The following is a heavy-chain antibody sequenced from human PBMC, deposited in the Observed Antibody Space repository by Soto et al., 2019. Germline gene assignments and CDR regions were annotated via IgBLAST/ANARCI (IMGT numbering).Heavy chain of an antibody. CDR1: GFTFSDFE. J-gene: IGHJ6*02. CDR2: INTAGSTK. Sequence: PGGSLRLSCAASGFTFSDFEMHWVRQAPGRGLEWLSYINTAGSTKYYAESVKGRFTISRDNAGNSLFLQMNSLRAEDTAVYYCARAECSTPNCLTAYYSYGLDVWGQGTTVTVSS. V-gene: IGHV3-48*03. CDR3: ARAECSTPNCLTAYYSYGLDV. D-gene: IGHD2-2*01.